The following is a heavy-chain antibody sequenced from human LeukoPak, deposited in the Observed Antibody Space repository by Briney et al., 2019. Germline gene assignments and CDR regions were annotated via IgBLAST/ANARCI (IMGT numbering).Heavy chain of an antibody. CDR3: TTGSFSWFSLGY. J-gene: IGHJ4*02. CDR1: GFPFSNYG. V-gene: IGHV3-30*02. Sequence: PGGSLRLSCTTSGFPFSNYGMYWVRQSPGKGLEWVAFIRFDGSKQFYADSVKGRFTISRDDSKNTLYLQMNSLKTEDTAVYFCTTGSFSWFSLGYWGQGTLVTVSS. D-gene: IGHD3-10*01. CDR2: IRFDGSKQ.